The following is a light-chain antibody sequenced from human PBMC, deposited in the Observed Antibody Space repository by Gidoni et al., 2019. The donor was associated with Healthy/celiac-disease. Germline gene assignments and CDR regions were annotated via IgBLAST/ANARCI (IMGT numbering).Light chain of an antibody. CDR2: AAS. V-gene: IGKV1-39*01. CDR3: QQSYSTPWT. CDR1: QSISSY. Sequence: DIQMTQSPSSLSASVGDRVTITCRASQSISSYLNWYQQKPGKDPKLLIYAASSLQSGVPSRFSGSGSGTDFTLTISSLQPEDFATYYCQQSYSTPWTFGHXTKVEIK. J-gene: IGKJ1*01.